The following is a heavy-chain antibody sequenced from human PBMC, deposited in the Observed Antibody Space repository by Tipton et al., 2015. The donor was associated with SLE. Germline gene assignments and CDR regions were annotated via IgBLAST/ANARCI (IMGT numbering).Heavy chain of an antibody. V-gene: IGHV4-61*01. D-gene: IGHD6-6*01. CDR2: IYYSGST. Sequence: TLSLTCTVSGGSISSSSYYWSWIRQPPGKGLEWIGYIYYSGSTNYNPSLKSRVTISVDTSKNQFSLKLSSVTAADTAVYYCARSRKYPYYMDVWGKGTTVTVSS. J-gene: IGHJ6*03. CDR3: ARSRKYPYYMDV. CDR1: GGSISSSSYY.